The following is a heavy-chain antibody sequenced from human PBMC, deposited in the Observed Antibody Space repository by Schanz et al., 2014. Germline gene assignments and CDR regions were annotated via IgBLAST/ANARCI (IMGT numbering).Heavy chain of an antibody. CDR1: GFIFSDYY. J-gene: IGHJ4*02. Sequence: QVQLVDSGGGLVKPGGSLRLSCAASGFIFSDYYMTWIRQAPGKGLEWVSDISDSGDSTHYADSVKGRFTISRDNAKNSLFLQMSSLSAEDAAVYYCARAPPAASCLDSWGLGTLVTVSS. D-gene: IGHD2-2*01. CDR3: ARAPPAASCLDS. CDR2: ISDSGDST. V-gene: IGHV3-11*01.